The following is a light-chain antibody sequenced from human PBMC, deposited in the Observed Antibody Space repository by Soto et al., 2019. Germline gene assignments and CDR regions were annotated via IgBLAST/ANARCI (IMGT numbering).Light chain of an antibody. CDR2: EVN. CDR1: ISDVGSHNL. CDR3: GSYTGSIYV. Sequence: QSALTQPASVSGSPGQSITISCTGTISDVGSHNLVSWYQQHPDKAPKLIIYEVNERPSGVSSRFSGSKSGNTASLTVSGLQPDDEADYYCGSYTGSIYVFGTGTKVTVL. J-gene: IGLJ1*01. V-gene: IGLV2-14*02.